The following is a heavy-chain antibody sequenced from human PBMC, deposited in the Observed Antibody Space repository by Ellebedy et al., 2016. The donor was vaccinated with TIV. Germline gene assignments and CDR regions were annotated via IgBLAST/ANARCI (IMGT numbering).Heavy chain of an antibody. J-gene: IGHJ3*02. CDR1: GGSISSYY. D-gene: IGHD3-10*01. V-gene: IGHV4-59*08. Sequence: MPSETLSLTCTVSGGSISSYYWSWIRQPPGKGLGWIGYIYYSGSTNYNPSLKSRVTISIDTSKNKFSLKLSSVTAADTAVYYCARRNRITMVRGVPYDAFDIWGQGTMVTVSS. CDR2: IYYSGST. CDR3: ARRNRITMVRGVPYDAFDI.